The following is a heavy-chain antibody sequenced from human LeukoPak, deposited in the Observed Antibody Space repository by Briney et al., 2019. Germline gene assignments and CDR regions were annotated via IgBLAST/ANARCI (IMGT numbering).Heavy chain of an antibody. CDR2: INPNTGGR. CDR3: ARSYDYGDHIDY. D-gene: IGHD4-17*01. V-gene: IGHV1-2*02. CDR1: GYXFTDYY. Sequence: ASVKVSCKTSGYXFTDYYFHWVRQAPGQGLEWMGWINPNTGGRGYAQKFQGRVTMTRDTSTSTVYMELSSLRSEDTAVYYCARSYDYGDHIDYWGQGTLVTVSS. J-gene: IGHJ4*02.